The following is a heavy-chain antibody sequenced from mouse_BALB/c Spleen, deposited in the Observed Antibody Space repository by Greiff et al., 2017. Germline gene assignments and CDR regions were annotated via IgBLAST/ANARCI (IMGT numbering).Heavy chain of an antibody. D-gene: IGHD2-4*01. CDR2: IYPYNGGT. J-gene: IGHJ3*01. CDR1: GYTFTDYN. CDR3: AHRGNSTMTPFAY. Sequence: EVQLQQSGPELVKPGASVKISCKASGYTFTDYNMHWVQQSHGKSLEWIGYIYPYNGGTGYNQKFKSKATLTVDNSSSTAYMELRSLTSEDSAVYYCAHRGNSTMTPFAYWGQGTLVTVSA. V-gene: IGHV1S29*02.